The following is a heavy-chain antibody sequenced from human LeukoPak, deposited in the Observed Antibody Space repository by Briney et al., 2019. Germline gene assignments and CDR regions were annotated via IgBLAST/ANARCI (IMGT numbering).Heavy chain of an antibody. CDR1: GGSISSYY. CDR2: IYYSGST. Sequence: SETLSLTCTVSGGSISSYYWSWIRQPPGKGLEWIGYIYYSGSTNYNPSLKSRVTISVDTSKNQFSLKLSSVTAADTAVYYCARAITYYYGSGSSTRIDYWGQGTLVTVSS. CDR3: ARAITYYYGSGSSTRIDY. V-gene: IGHV4-59*12. D-gene: IGHD3-10*01. J-gene: IGHJ4*02.